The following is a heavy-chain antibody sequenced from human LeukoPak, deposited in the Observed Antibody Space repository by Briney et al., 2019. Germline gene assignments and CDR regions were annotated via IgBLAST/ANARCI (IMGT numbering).Heavy chain of an antibody. CDR1: GGFISSSY. J-gene: IGHJ3*02. CDR2: IFYTGST. V-gene: IGHV4-59*01. D-gene: IGHD6-19*01. Sequence: SETLSLTCIVSGGFISSSYWSWIRQPPGKGLEWIGYIFYTGSTDYNPSLKSRVTISVDTSKNQFSLKVNSVTAADTAVYYCARARYSRAWYASDIWGQGTVVTVSA. CDR3: ARARYSRAWYASDI.